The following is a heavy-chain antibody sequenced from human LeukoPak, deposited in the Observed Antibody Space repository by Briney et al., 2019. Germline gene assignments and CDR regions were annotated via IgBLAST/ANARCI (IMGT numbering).Heavy chain of an antibody. D-gene: IGHD6-19*01. CDR3: ARVQWLFRRKPFDY. J-gene: IGHJ4*02. V-gene: IGHV4-34*01. Sequence: SETLPLTCAVYGGSFSGYYWSWIRQPPGKGLEWIGEINHSGSTNYNPSLKSRVTISVDTSKNQFSLKLSSVTAADTAVYYCARVQWLFRRKPFDYWGQGTLVTVSS. CDR1: GGSFSGYY. CDR2: INHSGST.